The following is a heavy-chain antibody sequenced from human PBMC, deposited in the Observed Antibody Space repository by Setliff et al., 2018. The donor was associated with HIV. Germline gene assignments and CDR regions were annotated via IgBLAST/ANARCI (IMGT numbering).Heavy chain of an antibody. CDR1: GGSFSAYY. CDR3: ARGGGYSFFDY. J-gene: IGHJ4*02. D-gene: IGHD5-12*01. Sequence: SETLSLTCAVYGGSFSAYYWSWIRQPPGRGLEWIGEINHSGSTNYNPSLKTRVTIMVDTSKNQFSLKLNSVTAADTAVYYCARGGGYSFFDYWGQGTLVTVSS. V-gene: IGHV4-34*01. CDR2: INHSGST.